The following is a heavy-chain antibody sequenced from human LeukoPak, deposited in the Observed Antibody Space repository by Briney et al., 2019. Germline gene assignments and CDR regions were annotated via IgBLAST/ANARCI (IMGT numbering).Heavy chain of an antibody. V-gene: IGHV3-30-3*01. CDR2: ISYDGSNK. J-gene: IGHJ4*02. CDR3: ARPDIVVVPGGLRPLGY. Sequence: HPGGSLRLSCAASGFTFSSYAMHRVRQAPGKGLEWVAVISYDGSNKYYADSVKGRFTISRDNSKNTLYLQMNSLRAEDTAVYYCARPDIVVVPGGLRPLGYWGQGTLVTVSS. D-gene: IGHD2-2*01. CDR1: GFTFSSYA.